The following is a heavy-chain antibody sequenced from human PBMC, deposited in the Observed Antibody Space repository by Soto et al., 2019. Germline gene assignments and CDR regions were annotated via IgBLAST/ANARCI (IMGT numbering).Heavy chain of an antibody. D-gene: IGHD3-22*01. J-gene: IGHJ4*02. Sequence: ASVKVSCKASGYTFTSYGISWVRQAPGQGLEWMGWISAYNGNTNYAQKLQGRVTMTTDTSTSTAYMELRSLRSDDTAVYYCARDRVPYYYDSSSVVGYWGQGTLVTVSS. CDR3: ARDRVPYYYDSSSVVGY. CDR2: ISAYNGNT. CDR1: GYTFTSYG. V-gene: IGHV1-18*01.